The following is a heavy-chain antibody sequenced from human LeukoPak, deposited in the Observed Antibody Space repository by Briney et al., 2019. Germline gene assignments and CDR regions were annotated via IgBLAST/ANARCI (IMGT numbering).Heavy chain of an antibody. Sequence: GGSLRLSCAASGFTLSTYSMHWVRQAPGKGLEFVSVIGYNGGDTYYANSVKGRFTISRDISKNTLYLQMGSLRAEDMAVYYCARVGNYGSGFDIWGQGTMVTLSS. J-gene: IGHJ3*02. CDR1: GFTLSTYS. CDR3: ARVGNYGSGFDI. D-gene: IGHD1-7*01. CDR2: IGYNGGDT. V-gene: IGHV3-64*01.